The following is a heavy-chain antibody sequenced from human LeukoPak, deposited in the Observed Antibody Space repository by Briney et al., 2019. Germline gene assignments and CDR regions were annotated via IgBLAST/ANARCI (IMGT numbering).Heavy chain of an antibody. V-gene: IGHV4-4*02. CDR2: IYHSVST. Sequence: SGTLSLTCAVSGGSISSSNWLSWVRQPPGKGLEWIGEIYHSVSTNYNPSLKSPVTISVDKSKNQFSLTLSSVTAADTAVYYCARVQLIVVVPAAMHRWFDPWGQGTLVTVSS. J-gene: IGHJ5*02. CDR1: GGSISSSNW. CDR3: ARVQLIVVVPAAMHRWFDP. D-gene: IGHD2-2*01.